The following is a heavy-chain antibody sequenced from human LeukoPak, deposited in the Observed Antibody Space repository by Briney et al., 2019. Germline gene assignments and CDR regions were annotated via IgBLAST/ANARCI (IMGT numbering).Heavy chain of an antibody. V-gene: IGHV3-7*01. CDR1: GFTFSSYL. CDR3: ARDPGYSNGDYMDV. CDR2: IKQDGSEK. Sequence: GGSLRLSCAASGFTFSSYLMSWVRQAPGKGLEWVANIKQDGSEKYYVDSVKGRFTISRDNAKNSLYVQMNSLRAEDTAVYYCARDPGYSNGDYMDVWGKGTTVTVSS. J-gene: IGHJ6*03. D-gene: IGHD4-11*01.